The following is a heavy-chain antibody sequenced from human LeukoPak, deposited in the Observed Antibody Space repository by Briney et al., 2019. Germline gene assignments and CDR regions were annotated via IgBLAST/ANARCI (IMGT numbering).Heavy chain of an antibody. D-gene: IGHD1-26*01. CDR2: INHSGST. J-gene: IGHJ4*02. Sequence: PSETLSLTCAVYGGSFSGYYWSWIRQPPGKGLEWIGEINHSGSTNYNPSLKSRVTISVDTSKNQLSLNLNSVTAADTALYYCARLNGGSYWIDYWGQGILVTVSS. CDR1: GGSFSGYY. CDR3: ARLNGGSYWIDY. V-gene: IGHV4-34*01.